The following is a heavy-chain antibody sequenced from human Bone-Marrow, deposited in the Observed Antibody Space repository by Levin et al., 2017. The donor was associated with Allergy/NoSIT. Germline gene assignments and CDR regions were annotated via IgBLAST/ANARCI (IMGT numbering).Heavy chain of an antibody. V-gene: IGHV3-53*01. Sequence: GGSLRLSCAASGFAVSTNYMNWVRQAPGKGLEWVSVIYSGGSTYYADSVKGRFTISRDNSKNTQYLQMNSLRAEDTAVYYCATGYNSEGIDYWGQGTLVTVTS. D-gene: IGHD5-24*01. CDR3: ATGYNSEGIDY. J-gene: IGHJ4*02. CDR2: IYSGGST. CDR1: GFAVSTNY.